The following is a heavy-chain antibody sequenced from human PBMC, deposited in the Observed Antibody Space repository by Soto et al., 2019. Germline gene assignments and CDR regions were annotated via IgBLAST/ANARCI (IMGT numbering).Heavy chain of an antibody. CDR2: MYYTGNT. V-gene: IGHV4-59*01. CDR3: ARYFDWPNAFDI. Sequence: QVQLQESGPGLVKPSETLSLTCTVSGGSFGTYYWSWIRQPPGKVLEWMGYMYYTGNTNYNPSLKSRVTISVDTSKNQYAMKLRSVTAADTAVYFCARYFDWPNAFDIWGQGTMVTVSS. D-gene: IGHD3-9*01. CDR1: GGSFGTYY. J-gene: IGHJ3*02.